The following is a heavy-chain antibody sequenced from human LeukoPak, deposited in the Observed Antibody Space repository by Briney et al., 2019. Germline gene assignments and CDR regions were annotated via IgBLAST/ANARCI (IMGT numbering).Heavy chain of an antibody. V-gene: IGHV1-2*06. J-gene: IGHJ4*02. CDR1: GYTFTGYY. CDR2: INPNSGGT. D-gene: IGHD4-17*01. Sequence: ASVKVSCKASGYTFTGYYMHWVLQAPGQGLEWMGRINPNSGGTNYAQKLQGRVTMTRDTSISTAYMELSRLRSDDTAVYYCARGRRGATGSTGDYWGQGTLVTVSS. CDR3: ARGRRGATGSTGDY.